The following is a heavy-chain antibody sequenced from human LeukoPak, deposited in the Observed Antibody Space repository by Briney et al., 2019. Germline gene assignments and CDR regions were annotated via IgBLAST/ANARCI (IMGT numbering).Heavy chain of an antibody. J-gene: IGHJ4*02. Sequence: GGSLRLSCAASGFSFSRYAMTWVRQAPGKGLEWVSAISGSADSTYYADSVKGRFTISRDNSKNTLYLQMNSLRAEDTAVYYCAKDLVTMIVVGALDYWGQGTPVTVSS. CDR3: AKDLVTMIVVGALDY. D-gene: IGHD3-22*01. V-gene: IGHV3-23*01. CDR1: GFSFSRYA. CDR2: ISGSADST.